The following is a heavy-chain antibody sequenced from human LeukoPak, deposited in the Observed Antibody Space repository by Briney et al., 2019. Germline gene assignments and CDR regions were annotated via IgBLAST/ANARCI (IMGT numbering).Heavy chain of an antibody. D-gene: IGHD3-10*01. Sequence: SETLSLTCTVSGGSISSYYWSWIRQPPGKGLEWIGYIYYSGSTNYNPSLKSRVTISVDTSKNQFSLKLSSVTAADTAVYYCARGGYYGSGVGFDYWGQGTLVTVSS. CDR1: GGSISSYY. CDR2: IYYSGST. CDR3: ARGGYYGSGVGFDY. V-gene: IGHV4-59*08. J-gene: IGHJ4*02.